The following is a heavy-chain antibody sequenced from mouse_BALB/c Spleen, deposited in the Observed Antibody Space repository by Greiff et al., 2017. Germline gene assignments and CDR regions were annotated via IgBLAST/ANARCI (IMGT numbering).Heavy chain of an antibody. D-gene: IGHD1-1*01. V-gene: IGHV3-6*02. CDR2: ISYDGSN. J-gene: IGHJ3*01. CDR3: ARGSYYYGSRWFAY. CDR1: GYSITSGYY. Sequence: DVQLQESGPGLVKPSQSLSLTCSVTGYSITSGYYWNWIRQFPGNKLEWMGYISYDGSNNYNPSLKNRISITRDTSKNQFFLKLNSVTTEDTATYYCARGSYYYGSRWFAYWGQGTLVTVSA.